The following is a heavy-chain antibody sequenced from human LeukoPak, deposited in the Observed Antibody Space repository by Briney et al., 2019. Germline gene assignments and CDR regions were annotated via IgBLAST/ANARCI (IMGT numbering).Heavy chain of an antibody. CDR1: GFTFSNHA. CDR2: IFGSCGVT. V-gene: IGHV3-23*01. J-gene: IGHJ4*02. D-gene: IGHD2-2*01. Sequence: GGSLRLSCAASGFTFSNHAMNWVRQAPGKGLEWVSSIFGSCGVTYYVDSVKGRFTISRDNSKNTLYLQMNSLRAEDTAVYYCAKHYCSDTSCSMYSFDSWGQGTLVTVSS. CDR3: AKHYCSDTSCSMYSFDS.